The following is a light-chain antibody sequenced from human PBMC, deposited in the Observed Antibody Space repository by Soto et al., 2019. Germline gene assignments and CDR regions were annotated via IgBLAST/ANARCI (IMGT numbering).Light chain of an antibody. J-gene: IGKJ5*01. CDR2: DAS. CDR3: QQRNSYPIT. V-gene: IGKV1-5*01. CDR1: QTISSW. Sequence: DIQITQSPSTLSLSLGDRVTITVLASQTISSWLAWYQQKPGTAPKFLIYDASTLESGVPSRFSGSGSGTEFTLTISSLQPEDFATYYCQQRNSYPITFGQGTRLEIK.